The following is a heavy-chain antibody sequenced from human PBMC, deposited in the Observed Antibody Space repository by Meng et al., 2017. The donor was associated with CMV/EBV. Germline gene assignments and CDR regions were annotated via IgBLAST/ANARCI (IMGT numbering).Heavy chain of an antibody. J-gene: IGHJ4*02. Sequence: GESLKISCAASGFTFSSYEMNWVRQAPGKGLEWVSYIRSSGSTIYYADSVKCRFTISRDNAKNSLYLQMNRLRAEDTAVYYCARGPLRPYISSSGSGYFDYWGQGTLVTVSS. CDR3: ARGPLRPYISSSGSGYFDY. V-gene: IGHV3-48*03. CDR1: GFTFSSYE. CDR2: IRSSGSTI. D-gene: IGHD6-6*01.